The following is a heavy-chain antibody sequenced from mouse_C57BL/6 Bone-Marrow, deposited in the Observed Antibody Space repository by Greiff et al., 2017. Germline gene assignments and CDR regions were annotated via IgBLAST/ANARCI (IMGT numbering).Heavy chain of an antibody. Sequence: QVQLKQSGAELVRPGASVTLSCKASGYTFTDYEMHWVKQTPVHGLEWIGAIDPETGGTAYNQKFKGKAILTADNSSSTAYMELRSLTSEDSAVYYCTRAYDYDVGFAYWGQGTLVTVSA. J-gene: IGHJ3*01. CDR3: TRAYDYDVGFAY. CDR2: IDPETGGT. V-gene: IGHV1-15*01. D-gene: IGHD2-4*01. CDR1: GYTFTDYE.